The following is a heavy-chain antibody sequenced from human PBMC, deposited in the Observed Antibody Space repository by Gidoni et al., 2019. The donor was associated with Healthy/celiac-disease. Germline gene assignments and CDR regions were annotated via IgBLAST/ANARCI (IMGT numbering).Heavy chain of an antibody. Sequence: QVQLQESGPGLVKPSETLSLTCTVSGGSISSYYWSWIRQPPGKGLECIGYIYYSGSTNYTPSLKSRVTISVDTSKNQFSLKLSSVTAADTAVYYGARVLTGDSREWAFDIWGQGTMVTVSS. J-gene: IGHJ3*02. CDR2: IYYSGST. CDR3: ARVLTGDSREWAFDI. D-gene: IGHD7-27*01. CDR1: GGSISSYY. V-gene: IGHV4-59*01.